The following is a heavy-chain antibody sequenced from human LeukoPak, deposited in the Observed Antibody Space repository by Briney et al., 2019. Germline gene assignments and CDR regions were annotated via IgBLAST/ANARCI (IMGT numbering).Heavy chain of an antibody. V-gene: IGHV4-59*01. CDR2: IYYSGST. CDR3: ARAGIVVSLDY. J-gene: IGHJ4*02. Sequence: PSETLSLTCTVSGGSISSYYWSWIRQPPGKGLEWIGYIYYSGSTNYNPSLKSRVTISVDTSKNQFSLKLSSVTAADTAVYCWARAGIVVSLDYWGQGTLVTVSS. D-gene: IGHD3-22*01. CDR1: GGSISSYY.